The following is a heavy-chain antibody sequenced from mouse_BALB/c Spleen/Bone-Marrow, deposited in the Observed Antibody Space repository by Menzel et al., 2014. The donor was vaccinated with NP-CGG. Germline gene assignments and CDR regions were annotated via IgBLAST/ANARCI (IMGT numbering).Heavy chain of an antibody. CDR3: ARWGGYYYYAPFPY. D-gene: IGHD2-4*01. CDR1: PFNIKDSY. V-gene: IGHV14-3*02. Sequence: EVQLQQSGADLVKPGASVKLSCTASPFNIKDSYIHWVKQRPEQGLEWIGRIDPATGHTKYDPKFQDKATITADTSSNTAYLQLISLRSEDTAVYDCARWGGYYYYAPFPYWGQGTLVTVSA. CDR2: IDPATGHT. J-gene: IGHJ3*01.